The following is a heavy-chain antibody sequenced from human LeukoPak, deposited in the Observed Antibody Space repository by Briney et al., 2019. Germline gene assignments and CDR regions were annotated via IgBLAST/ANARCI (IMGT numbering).Heavy chain of an antibody. D-gene: IGHD3-22*01. J-gene: IGHJ3*02. V-gene: IGHV3-21*01. CDR1: GGTFSSYS. CDR2: ISNSSSYI. Sequence: PGETLCLSCAVSGGTFSSYSKNCVRQAPGKGLEWVSYISNSSSYIYYAASLKGRFTISRDNDKNSLYMQMHSQRAEDTAVYYCARDGYYYDSSGHDGHLAFDIWRQGTMLTVSS. CDR3: ARDGYYYDSSGHDGHLAFDI.